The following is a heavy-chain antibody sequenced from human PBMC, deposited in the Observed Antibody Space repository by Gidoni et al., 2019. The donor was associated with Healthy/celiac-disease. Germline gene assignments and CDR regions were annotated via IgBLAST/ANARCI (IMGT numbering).Heavy chain of an antibody. CDR3: AREINGYCSGGSCYNWFDP. CDR1: GCTFSRYS. D-gene: IGHD2-15*01. CDR2: ISSSSSYI. Sequence: EVQLVESGGGLVKPGGSLRLSCAASGCTFSRYSMNWVRQAPGKGLEWVSSISSSSSYIYYADSVKGRFTISRDNAKNSLYLQMTSLRAEDTAVYYCAREINGYCSGGSCYNWFDPLGPGNPGHRLL. J-gene: IGHJ5*02. V-gene: IGHV3-21*01.